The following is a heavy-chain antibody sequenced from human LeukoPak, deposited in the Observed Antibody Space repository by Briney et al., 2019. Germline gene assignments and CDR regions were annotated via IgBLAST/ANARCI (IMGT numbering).Heavy chain of an antibody. D-gene: IGHD2-2*01. Sequence: GGSLGLSCAASGFTFSSYAMSWVRQAPGKGLEWVSGISGSGGSTYYADSVKGRFTISRDNTKNTLYLQMNSLRAEDTAVYYCAKGELGYCSSTSCQGDYYYYGMDVWGQGTTVTVSS. J-gene: IGHJ6*02. V-gene: IGHV3-23*01. CDR2: ISGSGGST. CDR3: AKGELGYCSSTSCQGDYYYYGMDV. CDR1: GFTFSSYA.